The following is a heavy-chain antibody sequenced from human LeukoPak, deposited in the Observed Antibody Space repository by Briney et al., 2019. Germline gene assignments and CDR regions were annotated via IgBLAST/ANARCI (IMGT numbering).Heavy chain of an antibody. J-gene: IGHJ4*02. CDR3: ARSHYYGSGSILYYFPY. CDR2: FIPIIGTP. D-gene: IGHD3-10*01. CDR1: GGTFSSYA. Sequence: SVKVSCKASGGTFSSYAISWVRQAPGQGLEWMAGFIPIIGTPNYAQKFQGRVTITADEFTSTAYMELSSLRSEDTAVYYCARSHYYGSGSILYYFPYWGQGTLVTVSS. V-gene: IGHV1-69*13.